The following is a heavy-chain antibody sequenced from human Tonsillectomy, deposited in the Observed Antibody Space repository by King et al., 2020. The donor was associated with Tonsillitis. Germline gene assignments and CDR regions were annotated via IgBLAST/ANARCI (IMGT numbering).Heavy chain of an antibody. CDR1: GFTFTTYT. J-gene: IGHJ6*03. CDR3: AKVSGDNYGPNYYMDV. Sequence: VQLVESGGGLEQPGGSLRLSCAASGFTFTTYTMSWVRQAPGKGLEWVSAISGSGGRTYCADSVKGRFTISRDNSKNTLHLQINALRAEDTAVYFCAKVSGDNYGPNYYMDVWDKGTTVTVSS. D-gene: IGHD5-18*01. V-gene: IGHV3-23*04. CDR2: ISGSGGRT.